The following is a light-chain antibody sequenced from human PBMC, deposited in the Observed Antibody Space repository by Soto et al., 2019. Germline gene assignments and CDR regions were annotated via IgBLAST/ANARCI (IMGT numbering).Light chain of an antibody. CDR2: EVS. V-gene: IGLV2-14*01. CDR3: SSHTSDNRSYV. J-gene: IGLJ1*01. Sequence: QSVLTQPPSVSGSPGQSVTISCTGTSSDVGAYNFVSWYQQHPGKAPKLMIYEVSKRPSGVSNRFSGSKSGNTASLTISGLQPEDEAHYYCSSHTSDNRSYVFGTGTKVTVL. CDR1: SSDVGAYNF.